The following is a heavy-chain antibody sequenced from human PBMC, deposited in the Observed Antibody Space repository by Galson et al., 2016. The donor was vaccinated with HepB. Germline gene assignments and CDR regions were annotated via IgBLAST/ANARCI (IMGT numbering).Heavy chain of an antibody. CDR2: VSGHAGST. D-gene: IGHD2-15*01. CDR3: AKTNIIMVTLGVFLDT. CDR1: GFPFNTYA. J-gene: IGHJ1*01. Sequence: SLRLSCAASGFPFNTYAMTWVRQAPGKGLEWVSGVSGHAGSTYYADSVNGRFAISRDNFKNTLHLQMNSLRADDTAVYYCAKTNIIMVTLGVFLDTWGQGTLVTVSS. V-gene: IGHV3-23*01.